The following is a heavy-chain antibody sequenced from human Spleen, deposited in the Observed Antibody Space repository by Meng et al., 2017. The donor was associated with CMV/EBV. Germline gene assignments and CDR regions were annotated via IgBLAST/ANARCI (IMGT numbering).Heavy chain of an antibody. D-gene: IGHD1-26*01. J-gene: IGHJ4*02. CDR1: GFTFSSYS. CDR3: AKAGRVGATNYFDF. Sequence: GESLKISCAASGFTFSSYSMNWVRQAPGKGLEWVSSISSSSSYIYYADSVKGRFTISRDNAKNSLYLQMNSLRVDDTAVYYCAKAGRVGATNYFDFWGQGTLVTVSS. V-gene: IGHV3-21*04. CDR2: ISSSSSYI.